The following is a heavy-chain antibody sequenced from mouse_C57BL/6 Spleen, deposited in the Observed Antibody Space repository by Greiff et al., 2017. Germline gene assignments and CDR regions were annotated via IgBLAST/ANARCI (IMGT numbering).Heavy chain of an antibody. D-gene: IGHD1-1*01. CDR3: ARSGGRSSGYFDV. CDR1: GYTFTSYW. J-gene: IGHJ1*03. Sequence: VKLQQPGTELVKPGASVKLSCKASGYTFTSYWMHWVKQRPGQGLEWIGNINPSNGGTNYNEKFKSKATLTVDKSSSTAYMQLSSLTSEDSAVYYCARSGGRSSGYFDVWGTGTTVTVSS. CDR2: INPSNGGT. V-gene: IGHV1-53*01.